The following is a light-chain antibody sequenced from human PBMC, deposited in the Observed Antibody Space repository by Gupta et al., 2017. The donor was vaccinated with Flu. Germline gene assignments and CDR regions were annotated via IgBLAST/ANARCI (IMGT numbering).Light chain of an antibody. CDR2: CAA. CDR1: QSITSY. CDR3: QNRPKGSAIS. J-gene: IGKJ5*01. Sequence: VTLSLSPGERATLSCSARQSITSYLTWYLQRPGQAPRLLINCAANRATGIPARISGSGSGTDYILIIISLEAEDVVVYYCQNRPKGSAISFGQGTRVEIK. V-gene: IGKV3-11*01.